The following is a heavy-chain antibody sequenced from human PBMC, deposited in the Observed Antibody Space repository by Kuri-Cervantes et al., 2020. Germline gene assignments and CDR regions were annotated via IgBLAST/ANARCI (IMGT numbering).Heavy chain of an antibody. CDR1: GFTFSSYA. CDR2: ISYDGSSK. CDR3: ARAVQYYYVDV. J-gene: IGHJ6*03. Sequence: GGSLRLSCAASGFTFSSYAMHWVRQAPGKGLEWVAVISYDGSSKYYADSVKGRFTISRDSSKNTLYLQMNSLRAEDTAVYYCARAVQYYYVDVWGKRTTVTVSS. V-gene: IGHV3-30*14.